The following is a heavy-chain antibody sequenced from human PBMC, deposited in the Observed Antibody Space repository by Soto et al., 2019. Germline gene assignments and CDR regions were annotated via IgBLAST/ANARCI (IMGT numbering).Heavy chain of an antibody. CDR2: IKQNGTEK. CDR1: GFSFSSYW. Sequence: EVQLVESGGGLVQPGGSLRLSCLTSGFSFSSYWMSWVRQAPGKGLEWVANIKQNGTEKFYVDSVKGRFTISRDNAKNSLYLEMNSLRAEDTAVYYWAREKWIQFYFYYGLDVWGQGTTVTVSS. J-gene: IGHJ6*02. D-gene: IGHD5-18*01. V-gene: IGHV3-7*01. CDR3: AREKWIQFYFYYGLDV.